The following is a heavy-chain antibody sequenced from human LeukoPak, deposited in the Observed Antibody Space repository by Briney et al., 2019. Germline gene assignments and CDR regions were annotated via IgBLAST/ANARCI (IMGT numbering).Heavy chain of an antibody. CDR2: IKSKSERGTT. J-gene: IGHJ4*02. Sequence: GGSLRLSCAASGFTFRVYAMSWVRQAPGKGLEWVGRIKSKSERGTTDYAAPVKGRFTISRDGSTNTVYLHMNSLKTEDTAVYFCTSNLYCSTSSCYTLDNWGQGTLVAVSP. D-gene: IGHD2-2*02. CDR3: TSNLYCSTSSCYTLDN. CDR1: GFTFRVYA. V-gene: IGHV3-15*01.